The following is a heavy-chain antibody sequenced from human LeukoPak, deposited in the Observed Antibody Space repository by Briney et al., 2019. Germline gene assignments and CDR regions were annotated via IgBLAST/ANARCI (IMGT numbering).Heavy chain of an antibody. V-gene: IGHV1-8*03. Sequence: ASVKVSCKASGYTFTGYDINWVRQATGQGLEWMGWMNPNSDNTGYAQKFQDRVTFTRNTSIKTAYMEVSSLRSGDTAVYYCACGSYYPNALDIWGQGTMVTVSS. D-gene: IGHD1-26*01. CDR2: MNPNSDNT. CDR1: GYTFTGYD. CDR3: ACGSYYPNALDI. J-gene: IGHJ3*02.